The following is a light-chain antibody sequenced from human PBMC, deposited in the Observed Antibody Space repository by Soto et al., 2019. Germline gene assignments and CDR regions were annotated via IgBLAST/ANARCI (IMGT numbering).Light chain of an antibody. CDR2: GAF. V-gene: IGKV3-15*01. Sequence: EIVMTQSPATLSVSPGERATLSCRASQSVSYNLAWYQQKPGQGPRLLIYGAFTRATGIPARFSGSGSGTESTLNISSLQSEDFAVYYCQQYKNWPPLTFGGGTKVEIK. CDR3: QQYKNWPPLT. CDR1: QSVSYN. J-gene: IGKJ4*01.